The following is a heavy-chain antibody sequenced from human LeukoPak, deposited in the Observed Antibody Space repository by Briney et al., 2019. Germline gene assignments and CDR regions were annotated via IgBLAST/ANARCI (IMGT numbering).Heavy chain of an antibody. CDR3: ARAPTVVNWFDP. D-gene: IGHD4-23*01. V-gene: IGHV4-39*07. CDR2: IYYSGST. Sequence: PSETLSLTCTVSGGSISSSSYYWGWIRQPPGKGLEWIGSIYYSGSTYYNPSLKSRVTISVDTSKNQFSLKLSSVTAADTAVYYCARAPTVVNWFDPWGQGTLVTVSS. J-gene: IGHJ5*02. CDR1: GGSISSSSYY.